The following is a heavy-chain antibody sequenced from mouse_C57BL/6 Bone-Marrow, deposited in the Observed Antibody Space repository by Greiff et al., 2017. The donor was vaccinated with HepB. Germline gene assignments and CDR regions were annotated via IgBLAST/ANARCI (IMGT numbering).Heavy chain of an antibody. Sequence: EVQVVDSGGGLVKPGGSLKLSCAASGFTFSSYAMSWVRQTPEKRLEWVATISDGGSYTYYPDNVKGRFTISRDNAKNNLYLQMSHLKSEDTAMYYCARERGNFLDYWGQGTTLTVSS. J-gene: IGHJ2*01. CDR1: GFTFSSYA. CDR2: ISDGGSYT. V-gene: IGHV5-4*01. CDR3: ARERGNFLDY. D-gene: IGHD2-1*01.